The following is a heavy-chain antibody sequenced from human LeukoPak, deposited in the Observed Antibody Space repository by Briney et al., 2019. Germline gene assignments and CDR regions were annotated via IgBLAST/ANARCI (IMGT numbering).Heavy chain of an antibody. J-gene: IGHJ4*02. D-gene: IGHD1-7*01. V-gene: IGHV3-74*01. Sequence: GGSLRLSCSASGFTFSSYWMHWVRQAPGKGLVWVSRINSDGSSTSYADSVKGRFTISRDNAKKTLYLQMNSLRAEDTAVYYCARDNNWNYPDYWGQGTLVVVSS. CDR1: GFTFSSYW. CDR2: INSDGSST. CDR3: ARDNNWNYPDY.